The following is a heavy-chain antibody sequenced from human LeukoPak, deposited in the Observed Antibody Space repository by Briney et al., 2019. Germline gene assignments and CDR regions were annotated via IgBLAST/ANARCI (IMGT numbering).Heavy chain of an antibody. D-gene: IGHD3-10*01. CDR1: GGSLSSGNYY. Sequence: SETLSLTCTVSGGSLSSGNYYWSWIRQHPGKGLEWIGYIHHSGSTYYNPSLKSRVIISVDTSKNQFSLKLNSVTAADTAVYYCASYGSGSYRFDPWGQGTLATVSS. J-gene: IGHJ5*02. CDR3: ASYGSGSYRFDP. V-gene: IGHV4-31*03. CDR2: IHHSGST.